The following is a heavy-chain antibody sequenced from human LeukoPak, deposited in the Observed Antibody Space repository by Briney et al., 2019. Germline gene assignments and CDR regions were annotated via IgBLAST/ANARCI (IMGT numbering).Heavy chain of an antibody. D-gene: IGHD6-13*01. CDR3: GREYSDSRYFDY. V-gene: IGHV3-53*01. J-gene: IGHJ4*02. CDR1: GLTFSSNY. CDR2: IYSGGNT. Sequence: PGGSLRLSCAASGLTFSSNYMNWVRQAPGKGLEWVSIIYSGGNTHYADSVTGRFTISRDNSQNTLYLQMNSLRPEDTAVYYCGREYSDSRYFDYWGQGTLVTVSS.